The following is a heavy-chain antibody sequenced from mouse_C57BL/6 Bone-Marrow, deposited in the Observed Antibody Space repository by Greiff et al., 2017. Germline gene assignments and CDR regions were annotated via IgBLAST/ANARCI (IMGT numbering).Heavy chain of an antibody. CDR2: IDPNSGGT. V-gene: IGHV1-72*01. D-gene: IGHD4-1*01. CDR1: GYTFTSYW. J-gene: IGHJ4*01. Sequence: QVQLKESGAELMKPGASVKLSCKASGYTFTSYWMHWVKQRPGRGFEWIGRIDPNSGGTKYNEKFKSKATLTVDKPSSTAYMQRSSLTSEDSAVYYCERLGGGSYYAMAYWGQGTSVTVSS. CDR3: ERLGGGSYYAMAY.